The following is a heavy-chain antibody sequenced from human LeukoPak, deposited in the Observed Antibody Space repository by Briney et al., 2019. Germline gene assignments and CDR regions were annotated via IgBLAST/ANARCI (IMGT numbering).Heavy chain of an antibody. Sequence: ASVKVSCKASGYTFTSYGISWVRQAPGQGLEWMGWISAYNGNTNYARKLQGRVTMTTDTSTSTAYMELRSLRSDDTAVYYCARSYSSGSTSRWDPTGTWFDPWAREPWSPSPQ. V-gene: IGHV1-18*01. CDR3: ARSYSSGSTSRWDPTGTWFDP. CDR2: ISAYNGNT. D-gene: IGHD2-2*01. J-gene: IGHJ5*02. CDR1: GYTFTSYG.